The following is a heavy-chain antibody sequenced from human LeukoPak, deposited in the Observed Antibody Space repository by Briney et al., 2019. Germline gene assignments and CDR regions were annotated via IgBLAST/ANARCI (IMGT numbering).Heavy chain of an antibody. Sequence: PGGSLRLSCAASGFTFSSYWMSWVRQAPGKGLEWVANIKQDGSEKYYVDSVKGRFTISRDNAKNSLYLQMNSLRAEDTAVYYCARDLGTQLLWFGEFDYWGQGTLVTVSS. J-gene: IGHJ4*02. CDR3: ARDLGTQLLWFGEFDY. CDR1: GFTFSSYW. V-gene: IGHV3-7*03. CDR2: IKQDGSEK. D-gene: IGHD3-10*01.